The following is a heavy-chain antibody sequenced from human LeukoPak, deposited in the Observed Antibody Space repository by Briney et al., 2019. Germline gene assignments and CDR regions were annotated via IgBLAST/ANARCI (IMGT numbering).Heavy chain of an antibody. D-gene: IGHD2-2*01. CDR1: GFSLSTSGVG. Sequence: SGPTLVNPTQTLTLTCTFSGFSLSTSGVGVGWIRQPPGKALEWLALIYWNDDKRYSPSLKSRLTITKDTSKNQVVLTMTSMDPVDTATYYCPHTPPQYCSSTSCLGGFDYWGQGTLVTVSS. J-gene: IGHJ4*02. CDR3: PHTPPQYCSSTSCLGGFDY. V-gene: IGHV2-5*01. CDR2: IYWNDDK.